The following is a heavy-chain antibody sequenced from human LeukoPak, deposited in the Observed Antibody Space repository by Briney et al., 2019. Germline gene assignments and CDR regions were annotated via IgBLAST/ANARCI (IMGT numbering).Heavy chain of an antibody. D-gene: IGHD3-16*01. V-gene: IGHV3-9*01. Sequence: TGGSLRLSCAASGLTFRNYAMNWVRQAPGKGLEWVSGISWNSGSIGYADSVKGRFTISRDNAENALYLQMNSLRAEDTAVYYCARDGIMTTYYYMDVWGKGTTVTVSS. J-gene: IGHJ6*03. CDR3: ARDGIMTTYYYMDV. CDR1: GLTFRNYA. CDR2: ISWNSGSI.